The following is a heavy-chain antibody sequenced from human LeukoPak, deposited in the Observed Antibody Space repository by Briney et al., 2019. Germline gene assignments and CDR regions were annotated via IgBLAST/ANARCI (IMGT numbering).Heavy chain of an antibody. J-gene: IGHJ4*02. V-gene: IGHV3-7*01. Sequence: GGSLRLSCAASGFTFNSYWMSWVRQAPGKGQERVANIDPDGSEKQYGDSVKGRFTTSRDNAKNSLYLQMNSLRAEDTAIYYCARIYYFGDNNWRYFDNWGQGTLVTVSS. D-gene: IGHD3-10*01. CDR2: IDPDGSEK. CDR3: ARIYYFGDNNWRYFDN. CDR1: GFTFNSYW.